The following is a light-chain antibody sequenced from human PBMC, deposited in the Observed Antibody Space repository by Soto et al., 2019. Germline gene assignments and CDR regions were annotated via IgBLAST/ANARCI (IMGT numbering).Light chain of an antibody. CDR2: GAS. Sequence: EIVMTQSPATLSVSPGERATLSCRASQSVSSNLAWYQQKPGQAPRRLIYGASTRATGNPARFSGSGSGTEFTLTISSLQSEDFAAFYCQQYDNWPITFGQGTRLEIK. CDR3: QQYDNWPIT. J-gene: IGKJ5*01. V-gene: IGKV3-15*01. CDR1: QSVSSN.